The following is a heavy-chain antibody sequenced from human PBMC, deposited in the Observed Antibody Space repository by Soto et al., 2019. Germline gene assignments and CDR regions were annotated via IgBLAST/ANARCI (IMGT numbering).Heavy chain of an antibody. CDR1: GGTFSSYA. D-gene: IGHD6-13*01. V-gene: IGHV1-69*13. J-gene: IGHJ6*02. CDR2: IIPIFGTA. CDR3: ARDRRGFSSSQTEYYYYYYGMDV. Sequence: SVKVSCEASGGTFSSYAISCVRQAPKQGLEWMGGIIPIFGTANYAQKFQGRVTITADESTSTAYMELSSLRSEDTAVYYCARDRRGFSSSQTEYYYYYYGMDVWGQGTTVTVSS.